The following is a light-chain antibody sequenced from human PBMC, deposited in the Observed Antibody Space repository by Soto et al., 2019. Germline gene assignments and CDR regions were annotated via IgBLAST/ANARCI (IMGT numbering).Light chain of an antibody. CDR2: AAS. CDR3: QKYNSFPLT. Sequence: DIQMTQSPSSLSASVGDRVTITCRASQGISTYLAWYQQKPGKVPKLLIYAASTLQSGVPSRFSGSGSGTDFTLTISRLQPEDVATYYCQKYNSFPLTFGGGTKVQIK. CDR1: QGISTY. J-gene: IGKJ4*01. V-gene: IGKV1-27*01.